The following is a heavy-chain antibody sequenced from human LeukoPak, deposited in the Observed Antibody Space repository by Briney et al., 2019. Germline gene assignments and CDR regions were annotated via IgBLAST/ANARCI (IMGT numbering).Heavy chain of an antibody. J-gene: IGHJ5*02. V-gene: IGHV4-39*01. CDR2: IYYSGST. D-gene: IGHD3-22*01. CDR3: ARIPYYYDSSGYTPEFDP. Sequence: PSETLSLTCTVSGGSISSSSYYWGWIRQPPGKGLEWIGSIYYSGSTYYNPSLKSRVTISVGTSKNQFSLKLSSVTAADTAVYYCARIPYYYDSSGYTPEFDPWGQGSLVTVSS. CDR1: GGSISSSSYY.